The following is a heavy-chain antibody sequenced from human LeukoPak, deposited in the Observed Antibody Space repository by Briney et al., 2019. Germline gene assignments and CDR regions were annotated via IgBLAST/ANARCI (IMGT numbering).Heavy chain of an antibody. CDR3: ARDPSGYYDSSGYSLDY. D-gene: IGHD3-22*01. CDR2: INPSGGST. CDR1: GYTLTSYY. V-gene: IGHV1-46*01. Sequence: ASVKVSCKASGYTLTSYYMHWVRQAPGQGLEWMGIINPSGGSTSYAQKFQGRVTMTRDTSTSTVYMELSSLRSEDTAVYYCARDPSGYYDSSGYSLDYWGQGTLVTVSS. J-gene: IGHJ4*02.